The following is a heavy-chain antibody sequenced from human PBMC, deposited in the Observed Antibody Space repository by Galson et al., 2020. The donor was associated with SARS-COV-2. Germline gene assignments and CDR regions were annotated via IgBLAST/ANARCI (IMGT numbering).Heavy chain of an antibody. Sequence: SQASETLFLTCAVYGGSFSGYYRSWIRQPPGKGLEWIGEIKDSGSTNYKPSLKSRVTISADTSKNQFSLKLSSVTAADTAVYYCSRGVFSRDRDYWGQGTLVTVSS. J-gene: IGHJ4*02. V-gene: IGHV4-34*01. CDR1: GGSFSGYY. D-gene: IGHD3-3*02. CDR3: SRGVFSRDRDY. CDR2: IKDSGST.